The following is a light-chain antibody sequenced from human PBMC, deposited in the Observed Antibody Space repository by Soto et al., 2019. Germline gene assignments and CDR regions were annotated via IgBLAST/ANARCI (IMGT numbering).Light chain of an antibody. CDR3: QQSYSTPWT. V-gene: IGKV1-39*01. J-gene: IGKJ1*01. Sequence: QMXQXXSXXXXXXXDXVTITXXASQSISSYLNWYQQKPGKAPKLLIYAASSLQSGVPSRFSGSGSGTDFTLTISSLQPEDFATYYCQQSYSTPWTFGQGTKVDI. CDR2: AAS. CDR1: QSISSY.